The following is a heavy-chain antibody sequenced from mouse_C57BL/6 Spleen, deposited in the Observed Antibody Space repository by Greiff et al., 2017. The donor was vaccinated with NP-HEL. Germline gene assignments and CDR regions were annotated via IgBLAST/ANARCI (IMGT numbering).Heavy chain of an antibody. CDR1: GYTFTSYW. V-gene: IGHV1-74*01. CDR2: IHPSDGDT. D-gene: IGHD3-3*01. CDR3: AIEGGTAY. Sequence: QVQLQQSGAELVKPGASVKVSCKASGYTFTSYWMRWVKQRPGQGLEWIGRIHPSDGDTNYNQKFKGKATVTVDKSSSTAYMQLSSLTSEDSAVYYCAIEGGTAYWGQGTLVTVSA. J-gene: IGHJ3*01.